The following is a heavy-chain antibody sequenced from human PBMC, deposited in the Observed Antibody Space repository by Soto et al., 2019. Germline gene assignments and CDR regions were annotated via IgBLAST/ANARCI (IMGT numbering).Heavy chain of an antibody. D-gene: IGHD2-2*01. J-gene: IGHJ4*02. CDR3: VKVWARRVGVPRFYFDS. CDR1: GFTFSNSW. CDR2: INADGTST. V-gene: IGHV3-74*01. Sequence: GGSLRLSCVASGFTFSNSWMHWVRQVSGKGLEWVSRINADGTSTSYADSVKGRFTISRDNAKNTLYLHVNSLRAEDTAVYYCVKVWARRVGVPRFYFDSWGQGALVTVSS.